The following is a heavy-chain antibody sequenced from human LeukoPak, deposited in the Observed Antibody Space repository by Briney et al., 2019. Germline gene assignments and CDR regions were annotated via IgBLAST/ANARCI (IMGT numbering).Heavy chain of an antibody. Sequence: SETLSLTCTVSGGSISTYYWSWIRQPPGKGLEWIGYIYYSGSTSYNSSLKSRVTISVDTSKNQFSLKLSSVTAADTAEYYCAREEALGSGSFDYWGQGTLVTVSS. V-gene: IGHV4-59*01. CDR1: GGSISTYY. CDR3: AREEALGSGSFDY. CDR2: IYYSGST. D-gene: IGHD1-26*01. J-gene: IGHJ4*02.